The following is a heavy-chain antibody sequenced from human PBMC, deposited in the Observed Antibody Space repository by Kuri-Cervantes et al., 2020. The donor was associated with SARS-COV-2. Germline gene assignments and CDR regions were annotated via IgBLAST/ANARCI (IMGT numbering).Heavy chain of an antibody. CDR3: ARNHYVGGYCTGGVFRNYYMDV. D-gene: IGHD2-8*02. CDR1: GGSFSGYY. Sequence: GSLRLSCAVYGGSFSGYYWSWIRQPPGKGLEWIGEINHSGSTNYNPSLKSRDTISVDTSKNQFSLKLSSVTAADTAVYYCARNHYVGGYCTGGVFRNYYMDVWGKGTTVTVSS. J-gene: IGHJ6*03. V-gene: IGHV4-34*01. CDR2: INHSGST.